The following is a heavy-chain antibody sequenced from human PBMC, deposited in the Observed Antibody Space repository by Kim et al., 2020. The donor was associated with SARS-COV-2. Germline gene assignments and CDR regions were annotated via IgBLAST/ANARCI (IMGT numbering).Heavy chain of an antibody. CDR1: GYTFSTNY. D-gene: IGHD6-19*01. CDR3: ARDLGYSSGFFFDY. Sequence: ASVKVSCKSSGYTFSTNYIHWVRQAPGQGLEWMGIINPTGGSTRYAKKFYGRVTMTRDTSTSTVYMELSSLRSEDTAVYYCARDLGYSSGFFFDYWGQGTLVTVSS. J-gene: IGHJ4*02. V-gene: IGHV1-46*01. CDR2: INPTGGST.